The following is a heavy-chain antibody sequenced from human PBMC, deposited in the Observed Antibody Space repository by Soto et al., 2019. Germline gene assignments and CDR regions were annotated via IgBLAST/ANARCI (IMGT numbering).Heavy chain of an antibody. V-gene: IGHV5-10-1*01. CDR1: GYSFTSYW. J-gene: IGHJ3*02. CDR3: ARLRQAGTSLDAFDI. D-gene: IGHD6-19*01. Sequence: GESLKISCKGSGYSFTSYWISWVRQMPGKGLEWMGRIDPSDSYTNYSPYFQGHVTISADKSISTANLKWSSLMASDTAMYYCARLRQAGTSLDAFDIWGQGTMVTVSS. CDR2: IDPSDSYT.